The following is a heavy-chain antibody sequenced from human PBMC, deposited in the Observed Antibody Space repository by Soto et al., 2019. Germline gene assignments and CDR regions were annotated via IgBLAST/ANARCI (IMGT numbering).Heavy chain of an antibody. CDR1: GYTFTGYY. CDR3: AGESVGVAGTLDP. D-gene: IGHD6-19*01. V-gene: IGHV1-2*04. CDR2: IKPHTGVT. J-gene: IGHJ5*02. Sequence: QVQLVQSGAEVKTPGASVKVSCETSGYTFTGYYIHWVRQAPGQGLEWMGWIKPHTGVTNYAQNFQGWVTMTRDTSISTVYMEMTRLKSDDTAVYYCAGESVGVAGTLDPWGQGTLVTVSS.